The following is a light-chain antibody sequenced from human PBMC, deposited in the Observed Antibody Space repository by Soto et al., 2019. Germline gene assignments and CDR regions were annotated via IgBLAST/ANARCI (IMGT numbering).Light chain of an antibody. CDR1: QSVSSNY. CDR2: GAS. Sequence: EIVLTQSPGTLSVSPGERATLSCRASQSVSSNYLAWYQQKPGQAPRLLIYGASSRATGIPDRFSGSGSGTHFTLTISRLEPEHLAVYYCQQYGSSPPYTFGQGTKLEMK. J-gene: IGKJ2*01. CDR3: QQYGSSPPYT. V-gene: IGKV3-20*01.